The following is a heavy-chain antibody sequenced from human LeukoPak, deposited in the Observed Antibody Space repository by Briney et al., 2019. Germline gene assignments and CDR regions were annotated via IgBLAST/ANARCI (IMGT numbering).Heavy chain of an antibody. V-gene: IGHV4-34*01. CDR2: INHSGST. Sequence: SETLSLTCAVYGGSFSGYYWSWIRQPPGKGLEWIGEINHSGSTNYNPSLKSRVTISVDTSKNQFSLKLSSVTAADTAVYYCAGTPQGYCSGGSCNWFDPWGQGTLVTVSS. CDR3: AGTPQGYCSGGSCNWFDP. CDR1: GGSFSGYY. J-gene: IGHJ5*02. D-gene: IGHD2-15*01.